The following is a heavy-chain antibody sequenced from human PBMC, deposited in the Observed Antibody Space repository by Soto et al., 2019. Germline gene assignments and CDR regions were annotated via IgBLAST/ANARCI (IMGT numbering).Heavy chain of an antibody. CDR2: INAHSGGT. D-gene: IGHD3-16*01. V-gene: IGHV1-2*02. Sequence: QVQLVQSGAAVKKPGASVKVSCKASGFSFTGYYIHWLRQAPGQGLEWMGWINAHSGGTEYAQKFQGRVTLTRDTSIATAYLTLTSLTSDDTALYYCAKDLTRQPSYWLDPWGQGTQVTVSS. CDR3: AKDLTRQPSYWLDP. J-gene: IGHJ5*02. CDR1: GFSFTGYY.